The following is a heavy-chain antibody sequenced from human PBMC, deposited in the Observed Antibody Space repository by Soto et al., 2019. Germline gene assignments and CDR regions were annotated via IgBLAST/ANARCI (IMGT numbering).Heavy chain of an antibody. J-gene: IGHJ5*02. Sequence: QVQLVQSGAEVKKPGASVKVSCKASGYTFTSYGISWVRQAPGQGLEWMGWISAYNGNTNYAQKLQGRVTMTTDTSXXAXYXXLRSLRSDDTAVYYWARDWCLPWFGELDRYNWFDPWGQGTLVTVSS. CDR1: GYTFTSYG. V-gene: IGHV1-18*01. CDR2: ISAYNGNT. D-gene: IGHD3-10*01. CDR3: ARDWCLPWFGELDRYNWFDP.